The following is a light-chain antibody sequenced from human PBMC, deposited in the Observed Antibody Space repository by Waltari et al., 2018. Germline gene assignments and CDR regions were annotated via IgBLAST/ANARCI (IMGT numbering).Light chain of an antibody. CDR2: EVI. V-gene: IGLV2-14*01. CDR1: SSDVGAYNF. Sequence: QSALTQPASVSGSPGQSITISCTGTSSDVGAYNFVSWYQQHPGKAPNLMIHEVITRPSGVSNRFSGSKSGNTASLTISALQAEDEADYHCSSYTRSDTYVFGAGTKVTVL. J-gene: IGLJ1*01. CDR3: SSYTRSDTYV.